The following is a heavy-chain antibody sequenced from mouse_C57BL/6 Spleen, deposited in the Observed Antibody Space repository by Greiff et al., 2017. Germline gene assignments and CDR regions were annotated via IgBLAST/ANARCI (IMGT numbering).Heavy chain of an antibody. Sequence: VQLVESGAELARPGASVKMSCKASGYTFTSYTMHWVKQRPGQGLEWIGYINPSSGYTKYNQKFKDKATLTADKSSSTAYMQLSSLTSEYSAVYYCARGEDYGSSYRYDFDYWGQGTTLTVSS. J-gene: IGHJ2*01. V-gene: IGHV1-4*01. CDR3: ARGEDYGSSYRYDFDY. D-gene: IGHD1-1*01. CDR2: INPSSGYT. CDR1: GYTFTSYT.